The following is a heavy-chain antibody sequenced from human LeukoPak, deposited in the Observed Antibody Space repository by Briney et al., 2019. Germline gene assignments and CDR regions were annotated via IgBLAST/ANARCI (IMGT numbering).Heavy chain of an antibody. CDR1: GFIFSSHW. D-gene: IGHD6-19*01. J-gene: IGHJ4*02. Sequence: GGSLRLSCAASGFIFSSHWMSWVRQAPGKGLEWVANIKEDGSDKYYVDSVKGRFTISRDNTRNSLYSQMDSLRVEDTAVYYCARPEGNGWFPYWGQGTLVTVSS. CDR2: IKEDGSDK. V-gene: IGHV3-7*03. CDR3: ARPEGNGWFPY.